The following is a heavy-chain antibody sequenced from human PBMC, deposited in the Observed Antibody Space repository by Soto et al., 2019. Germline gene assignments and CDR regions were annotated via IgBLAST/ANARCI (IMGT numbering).Heavy chain of an antibody. J-gene: IGHJ1*01. Sequence: SETLSLTCTVSGGSISSYYWSWIRQPPGKGLEWIGYIYYSGSTNYNPSLKSRVTISVDTSKNQFSLKLSSVTAADTAVYYCARMEKGDSNYYAEYFQHWGQGTLVTVSS. CDR2: IYYSGST. CDR1: GGSISSYY. D-gene: IGHD4-4*01. CDR3: ARMEKGDSNYYAEYFQH. V-gene: IGHV4-59*01.